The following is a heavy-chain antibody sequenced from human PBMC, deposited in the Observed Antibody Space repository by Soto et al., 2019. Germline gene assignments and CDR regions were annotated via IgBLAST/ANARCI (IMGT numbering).Heavy chain of an antibody. V-gene: IGHV4-59*08. Sequence: PSETLSLTCTVSDDSSSNYKWSWIRQPPGRRLEWIGYIDSNGGTSYNPSLQSRVTISIDTSTKQFFLKLSSVTAADTAVYYCVRQGFGRLHGLVDVWGHGTTVTVSS. D-gene: IGHD3-10*01. J-gene: IGHJ6*02. CDR1: DDSSSNYK. CDR2: IDSNGGT. CDR3: VRQGFGRLHGLVDV.